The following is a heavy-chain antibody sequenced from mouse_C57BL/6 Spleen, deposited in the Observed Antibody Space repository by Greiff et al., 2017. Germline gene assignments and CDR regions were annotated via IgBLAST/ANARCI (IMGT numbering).Heavy chain of an antibody. CDR1: GFTFSDYY. V-gene: IGHV5-16*01. CDR2: INYDGSST. Sequence: DVHLVESEGGLVQPGSSMKLSCTASGFTFSDYYMAWVRQVPEKGLEWVANINYDGSSTYYLDSLKSRFIISRDNAKNILYLQMSSLKSEDTATYYCARESGDGYFGSYYFDYWGQGTTLTVSS. D-gene: IGHD2-3*01. CDR3: ARESGDGYFGSYYFDY. J-gene: IGHJ2*01.